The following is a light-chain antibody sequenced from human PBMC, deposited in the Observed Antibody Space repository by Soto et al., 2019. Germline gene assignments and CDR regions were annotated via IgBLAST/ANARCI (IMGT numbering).Light chain of an antibody. J-gene: IGLJ2*01. V-gene: IGLV2-14*01. CDR2: DVS. CDR3: SSYTSRSTYVV. CDR1: SSDVGGYNY. Sequence: QSALTQPASVSGSPGQSITISCTGTSSDVGGYNYVSWYQQHPGKAPKLMIYDVSNRPSGVSNRFSGSKSGNTASLTISGLPAEDGADYYCSSYTSRSTYVVFGGGTKLTVL.